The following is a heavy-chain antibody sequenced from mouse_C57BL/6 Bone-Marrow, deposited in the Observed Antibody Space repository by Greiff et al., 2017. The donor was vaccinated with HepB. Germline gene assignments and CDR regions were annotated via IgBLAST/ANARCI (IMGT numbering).Heavy chain of an antibody. Sequence: VQLQQSGAELARPGASVKLSCKASGYTFTSFGISWVKQRTGQGLEWIGEIYPRSGNTYYNEKFKGKATLTADKSSSTAYMELRSLTSEDSAVYGCTRRPTELPGYFDVWGTGTTVTVSS. V-gene: IGHV1-81*01. CDR1: GYTFTSFG. D-gene: IGHD1-3*01. CDR3: TRRPTELPGYFDV. J-gene: IGHJ1*03. CDR2: IYPRSGNT.